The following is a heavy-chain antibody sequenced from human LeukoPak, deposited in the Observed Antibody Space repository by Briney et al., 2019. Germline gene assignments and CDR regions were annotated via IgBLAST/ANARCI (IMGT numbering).Heavy chain of an antibody. CDR2: ISSSSSYI. J-gene: IGHJ5*02. CDR3: AKAAIIGRNWFDP. V-gene: IGHV3-21*01. Sequence: GGSLRLSCAASGFTFSTYSMNWVRQAPGKGLEWVSSISSSSSYIYYADSVKGRFTISRDNAKNSLYLQMNSLRAEDTAVHYCAKAAIIGRNWFDPWGQGTLVTVSS. CDR1: GFTFSTYS. D-gene: IGHD2-2*02.